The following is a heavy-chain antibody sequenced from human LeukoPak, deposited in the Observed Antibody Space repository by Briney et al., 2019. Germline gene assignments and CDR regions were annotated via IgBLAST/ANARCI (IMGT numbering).Heavy chain of an antibody. J-gene: IGHJ5*02. CDR2: ISGNGSTK. V-gene: IGHV3-23*01. Sequence: GGSLRLSCAASGFTFSSYAMSWVRQAPGKGLEWVSAISGNGSTKYYADSVKGRFTISRDNSKNTLYLQMNSLRAEDTAVYYCASIVRGYDILTGYRSDNWFDPWGQGTLVTVSS. CDR3: ASIVRGYDILTGYRSDNWFDP. D-gene: IGHD3-9*01. CDR1: GFTFSSYA.